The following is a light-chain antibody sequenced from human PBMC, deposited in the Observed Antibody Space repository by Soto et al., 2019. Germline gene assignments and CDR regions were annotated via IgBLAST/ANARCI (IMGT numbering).Light chain of an antibody. J-gene: IGKJ2*01. CDR3: QHYGSSPPYT. Sequence: EIVLTQSPGTLSLSPGERATLSCRASQSVSSSYLAWYQQKPGQAPRLLIYAASSRATGIPDRFTGSGSGTDFTLNISRLEPEDFAVYYCQHYGSSPPYTFGQGTKLEIK. CDR2: AAS. V-gene: IGKV3-20*01. CDR1: QSVSSSY.